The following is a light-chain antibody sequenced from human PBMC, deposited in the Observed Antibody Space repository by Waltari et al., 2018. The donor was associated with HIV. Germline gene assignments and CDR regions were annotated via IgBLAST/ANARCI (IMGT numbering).Light chain of an antibody. J-gene: IGLJ1*01. CDR3: CSYAGAYTYV. Sequence: QSALTQPRSVSGSPGQSVTISCPGTSRDIGHFDYVTWYQQYPGKAPQVIIYEVNQRPSGVPDRFTGSKSGITASLTISGLQGEDEADYYCCSYAGAYTYVFGTGTKVNVL. CDR2: EVN. V-gene: IGLV2-11*01. CDR1: SRDIGHFDY.